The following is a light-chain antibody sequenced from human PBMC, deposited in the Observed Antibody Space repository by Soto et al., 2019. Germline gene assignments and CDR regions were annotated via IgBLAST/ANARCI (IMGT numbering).Light chain of an antibody. CDR2: EAS. CDR3: QQSDTTPWT. J-gene: IGKJ1*01. Sequence: DIQMTQSPSSLSASLGDRVTIPCRASQSISSYLNWYQQKPGKAPKLLIYEASSLKSGVPSRFSGSGSGTDFTLTISSLQPEDFATYYCQQSDTTPWTFGQGTKVDIK. CDR1: QSISSY. V-gene: IGKV1-39*01.